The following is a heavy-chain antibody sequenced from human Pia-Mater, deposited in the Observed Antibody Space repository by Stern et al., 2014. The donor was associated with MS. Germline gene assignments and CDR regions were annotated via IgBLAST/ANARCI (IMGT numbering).Heavy chain of an antibody. Sequence: QVQLVQSGSEMRKPGASVKISCKASGYSFNRYAMEWGRQSPGLGLEWLGWINTNTGNPTYAQGFTGRLVFSLDTSVNTAYLQISSLKAEDTAVYYCARPITGADHAFDYWGQGTLVTVSS. CDR3: ARPITGADHAFDY. V-gene: IGHV7-4-1*02. D-gene: IGHD6-19*01. J-gene: IGHJ4*02. CDR2: INTNTGNP. CDR1: GYSFNRYA.